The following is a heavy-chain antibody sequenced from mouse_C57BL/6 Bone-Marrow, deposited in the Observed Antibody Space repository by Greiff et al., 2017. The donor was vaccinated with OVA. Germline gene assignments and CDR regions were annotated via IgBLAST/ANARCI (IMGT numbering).Heavy chain of an antibody. CDR2: ISDGGSYT. Sequence: EVHLVESGGGLVKPGGSLKLSCAASGFTFSSYAMSWVRQTPEKRLEWVATISDGGSYTYYTDNVKGRFTISRDNAKNNLYLQMSHLKSEDTAMYYCAIDSCRAMDYWDQGTSVTVTS. CDR1: GFTFSSYA. CDR3: AIDSCRAMDY. V-gene: IGHV5-4*01. J-gene: IGHJ4*01. D-gene: IGHD2-12*01.